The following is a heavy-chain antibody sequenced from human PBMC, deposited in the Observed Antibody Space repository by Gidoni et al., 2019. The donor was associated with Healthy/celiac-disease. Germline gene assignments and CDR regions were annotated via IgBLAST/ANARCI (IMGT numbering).Heavy chain of an antibody. CDR3: AKENGGDFDY. CDR1: GFTCSSYG. CDR2: ISYDGSNK. D-gene: IGHD4-17*01. Sequence: QVQLVESGGGVVQPGRSLRLSCAASGFTCSSYGMHWVRQAPGKGLEWVAVISYDGSNKYDADSVKGRFTISRDNSKNTLYLQMNSLRAEDTAVYYCAKENGGDFDYWGQGTLVTVSS. V-gene: IGHV3-30*18. J-gene: IGHJ4*02.